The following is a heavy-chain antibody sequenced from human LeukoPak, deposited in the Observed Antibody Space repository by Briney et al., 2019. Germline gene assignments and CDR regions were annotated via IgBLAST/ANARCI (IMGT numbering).Heavy chain of an antibody. D-gene: IGHD1-14*01. J-gene: IGHJ6*02. CDR1: GGSISSDY. CDR2: VYYGGRT. V-gene: IGHV4-59*08. CDR3: ARPNQVLLYGMDV. Sequence: SETLSLTCTVSGGSISSDYWSWIRQPPGKGLEWIGYVYYGGRTSYNPSLKSRVTISVDMSKNQFSLKLKSVTAADTAVYYFARPNQVLLYGMDVWGQGTTVTVSS.